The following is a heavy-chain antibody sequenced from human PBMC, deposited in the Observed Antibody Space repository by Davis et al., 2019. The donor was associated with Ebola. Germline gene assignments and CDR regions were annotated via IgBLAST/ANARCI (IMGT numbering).Heavy chain of an antibody. J-gene: IGHJ4*02. D-gene: IGHD6-6*01. CDR1: GYTFTGYY. CDR3: ARGGRYSSSKMADDY. Sequence: ASVKVSCKASGYTFTGYYMHWVRQAPGQGLEWMGWINPNSGGTNYAQKFQGRVTMTRDPSISTAYMELSRLRSDDTAVYYCARGGRYSSSKMADDYWGQGTLVTVSS. CDR2: INPNSGGT. V-gene: IGHV1-2*02.